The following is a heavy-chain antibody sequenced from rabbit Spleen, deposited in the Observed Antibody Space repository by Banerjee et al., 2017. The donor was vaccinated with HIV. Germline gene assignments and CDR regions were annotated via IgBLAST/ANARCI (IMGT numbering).Heavy chain of an antibody. J-gene: IGHJ6*01. V-gene: IGHV1S40*01. CDR1: GFTLSGYY. D-gene: IGHD7-1*01. CDR3: ARGAWSTDCLTL. CDR2: IVNGDGST. Sequence: QSLEESGGDLVKPGASLTLTCTASGFTLSGYYICWVRQVPGKGLEWIACIVNGDGSTYYASWAKGRFTISKTSSTTVDLKMTSLTAADTATYFCARGAWSTDCLTLWGPGTLVTVS.